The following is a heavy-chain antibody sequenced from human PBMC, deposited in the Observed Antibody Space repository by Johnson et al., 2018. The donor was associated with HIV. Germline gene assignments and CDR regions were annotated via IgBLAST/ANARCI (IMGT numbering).Heavy chain of an antibody. CDR1: GFTFSSYA. CDR3: ARDRGAGSSGAFDI. J-gene: IGHJ3*02. D-gene: IGHD6-6*01. V-gene: IGHV3-30-3*01. CDR2: ISYDGSNK. Sequence: VQLVESGGGVVQPGRSLRLSCAASGFTFSSYAMHWVRQAPGKGLEWVAVISYDGSNKYYADSVKGRFTISRDNSKNTLYLQMNSLIAEDTAVYYCARDRGAGSSGAFDIWGQGTMVTVSS.